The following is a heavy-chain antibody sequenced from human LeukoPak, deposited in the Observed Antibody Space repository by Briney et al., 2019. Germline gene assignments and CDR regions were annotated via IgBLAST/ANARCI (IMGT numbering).Heavy chain of an antibody. V-gene: IGHV3-7*01. CDR2: IKEDGSEK. D-gene: IGHD3-22*01. CDR1: GFTFSTYW. CDR3: ARDSSGYQ. Sequence: PGGSLRLSCAASGFTFSTYWMSWVRQAPGKGLEWVANIKEDGSEKYYGDSVKGRFTISRDNAKNSLYLQMNSRRAEDTAVYYCARDSSGYQWGQGTLVTVSS. J-gene: IGHJ4*02.